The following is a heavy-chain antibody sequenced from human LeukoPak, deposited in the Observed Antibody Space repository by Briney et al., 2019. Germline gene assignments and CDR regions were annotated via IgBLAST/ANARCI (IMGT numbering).Heavy chain of an antibody. D-gene: IGHD6-19*01. CDR2: ISSGGSPT. CDR3: ARDNSSGWSDFHYYGMDV. V-gene: IGHV3-48*01. Sequence: GGSLRLSCAASGFTFSSYSMNWVRQAPGKGLEWISYISSGGSPTYYADSVKGRLVISRDSAKNSLYLRMNSLRAEDTAVYYCARDNSSGWSDFHYYGMDVWGQGTTVIVSS. J-gene: IGHJ6*02. CDR1: GFTFSSYS.